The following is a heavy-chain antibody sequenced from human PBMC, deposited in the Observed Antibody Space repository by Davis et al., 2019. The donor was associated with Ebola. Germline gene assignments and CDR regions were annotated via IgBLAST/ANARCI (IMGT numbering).Heavy chain of an antibody. CDR1: GFTFSDYY. V-gene: IGHV3-11*06. J-gene: IGHJ5*02. D-gene: IGHD2-15*01. CDR3: ARDPAPGGYCSGGSCFNWFDP. CDR2: ISSSSSYT. Sequence: GGSLRLSCAASGFTFSDYYMGWIRQAPGKGLEWVSYISSSSSYTNYADSVKGRFTISRDNAKNSLYLQMNSLRDEDTAVYYCARDPAPGGYCSGGSCFNWFDPWGQGTLVTVSS.